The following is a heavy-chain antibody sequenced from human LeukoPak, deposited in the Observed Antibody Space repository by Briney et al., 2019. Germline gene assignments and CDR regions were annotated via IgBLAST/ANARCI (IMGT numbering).Heavy chain of an antibody. D-gene: IGHD7-27*01. Sequence: SQTLSLTCAISGDXVSSNTVGWHWIRQSPSRGLEWLGRTYYRSKWYNDYATSVKGRITINSYTSKNQFSLQLNSVTPEDTAVYYCARSQHWGYDYWGQGTLVTVSS. CDR2: TYYRSKWYN. CDR1: GDXVSSNTVG. CDR3: ARSQHWGYDY. V-gene: IGHV6-1*01. J-gene: IGHJ4*02.